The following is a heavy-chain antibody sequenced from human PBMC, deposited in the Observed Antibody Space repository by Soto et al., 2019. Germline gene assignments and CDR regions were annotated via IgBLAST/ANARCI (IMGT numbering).Heavy chain of an antibody. CDR3: ARDREWVIFDS. Sequence: EVQLVESGGGLVQPGGSLRLSCAASGFTFSSYIMHWVRQTPGKGLVWVSRITTDGSTTTYADSVRGRFTISRDNAKNTLYLQMNSLSAEDTAVYYCARDREWVIFDSWAQGTLVTVSS. D-gene: IGHD3-3*01. CDR2: ITTDGSTT. CDR1: GFTFSSYI. V-gene: IGHV3-74*01. J-gene: IGHJ4*02.